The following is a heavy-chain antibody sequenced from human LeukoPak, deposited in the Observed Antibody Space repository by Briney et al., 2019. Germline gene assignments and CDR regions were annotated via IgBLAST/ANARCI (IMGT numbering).Heavy chain of an antibody. CDR3: TTIGSSRYYYYFDY. V-gene: IGHV3-15*01. D-gene: IGHD3-22*01. Sequence: GGSLRLSCAASGFTFNHAWMSWVRQAPGKGLEWVCRIKSKTDRGTTDYAAPVKGRFTISRDDTKNTLYLQMDSLKTEDTAVYYCTTIGSSRYYYYFDYWGQGSLVTVSS. CDR1: GFTFNHAW. J-gene: IGHJ4*02. CDR2: IKSKTDRGTT.